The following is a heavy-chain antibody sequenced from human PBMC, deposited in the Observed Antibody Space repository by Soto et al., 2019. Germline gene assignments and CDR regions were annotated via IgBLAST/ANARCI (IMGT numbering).Heavy chain of an antibody. J-gene: IGHJ6*02. V-gene: IGHV1-46*01. Sequence: ASVKVSCKASGYTFTSYYMHWVRQAPGQGLEWMGIINPSGGSTSYAQKFQGRVTMTRDTSTSTVYMELSSLRSEDTAVYYCARVGIDFWSGYYTVPSSGMDVWGQGTTVTVSS. D-gene: IGHD3-3*01. CDR2: INPSGGST. CDR3: ARVGIDFWSGYYTVPSSGMDV. CDR1: GYTFTSYY.